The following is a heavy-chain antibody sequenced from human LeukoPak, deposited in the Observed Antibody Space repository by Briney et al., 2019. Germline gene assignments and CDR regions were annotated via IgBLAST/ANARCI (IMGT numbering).Heavy chain of an antibody. Sequence: PSETLSLTCAVYGGSFSGYYWSWIRQPPGKGLEWIGEINHSGSTNYNPSLKSRVTISVDTSKNQFSLKLSSVTAADTAVYYCARERGPPAYCGGDCYSRIFDYWGQGTLVTVSS. J-gene: IGHJ4*02. D-gene: IGHD2-21*02. V-gene: IGHV4-34*01. CDR1: GGSFSGYY. CDR2: INHSGST. CDR3: ARERGPPAYCGGDCYSRIFDY.